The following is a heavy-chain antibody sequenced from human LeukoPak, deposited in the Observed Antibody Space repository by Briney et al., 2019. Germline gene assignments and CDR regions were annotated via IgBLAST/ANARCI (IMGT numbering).Heavy chain of an antibody. CDR2: ISMNVQTT. CDR1: GFTFTSHV. V-gene: IGHV3-64D*06. J-gene: IGHJ4*02. CDR3: VREGLERRTNFDY. D-gene: IGHD1-1*01. Sequence: GGSLRLSCTASGFTFTSHVMHWVRQAPGKGLQYVSGISMNVQTTYYAGSVKGRFTISRDSSKNTVYLQMNSLTAEDTAVYYCVREGLERRTNFDYWGQGTLVSVS.